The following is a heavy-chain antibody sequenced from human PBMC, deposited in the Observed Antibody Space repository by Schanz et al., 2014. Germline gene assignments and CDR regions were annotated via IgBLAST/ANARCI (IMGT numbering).Heavy chain of an antibody. CDR2: INPSGGTT. CDR3: ARGRTFDY. J-gene: IGHJ4*02. Sequence: QVQLVQSGAEVKGPGASVKVSCKASGYTFTSDSMHWVRQAPGQGLEWMGMINPSGGTTNYAQKFQGWVTMTRNTSMSTAYIELHILTSEDTAVYYCARGRTFDYWGQGTLVTVSS. CDR1: GYTFTSDS. V-gene: IGHV1-46*01.